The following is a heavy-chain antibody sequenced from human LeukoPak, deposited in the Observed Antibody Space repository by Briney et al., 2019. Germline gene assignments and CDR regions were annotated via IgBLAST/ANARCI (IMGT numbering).Heavy chain of an antibody. D-gene: IGHD2-2*01. CDR2: INHSGST. CDR3: ASRLRRYCSSTSCSAYYFDY. J-gene: IGHJ4*02. Sequence: SETLSLTCAVYGGSFSGYYWSWTRQPPGKGLEWIGEINHSGSTNYNPSLKSRVTISVDTSKNQFSLKLSSVTAADTAVYYCASRLRRYCSSTSCSAYYFDYWGQGTLVTVSS. V-gene: IGHV4-34*01. CDR1: GGSFSGYY.